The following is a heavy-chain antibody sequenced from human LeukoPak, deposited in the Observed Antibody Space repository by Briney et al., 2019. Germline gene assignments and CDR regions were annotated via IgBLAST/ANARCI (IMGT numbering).Heavy chain of an antibody. Sequence: EGSLRLSCAASGFTFSNYAMYWVRQAPGKGLEWVAIISYEGKRKYFADSVMGRFTISRDNSKNTLYLQIDSLRSEDTAVYYCARGSGRYGSAEVSYWGQGTLVTVSS. CDR1: GFTFSNYA. CDR2: ISYEGKRK. J-gene: IGHJ4*02. CDR3: ARGSGRYGSAEVSY. V-gene: IGHV3-30*04. D-gene: IGHD3-10*01.